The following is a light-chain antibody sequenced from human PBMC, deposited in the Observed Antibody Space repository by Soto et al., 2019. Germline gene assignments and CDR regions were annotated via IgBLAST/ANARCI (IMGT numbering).Light chain of an antibody. CDR1: STDVGGYNY. CDR3: GSYTSTDTPFV. CDR2: EVS. Sequence: QSLLAQPSLLSVSPGQSITISCTGTSTDVGGYNYVSWYQHHPGKGPKLIIYEVSNRPSGVSDRFSGSKSGNKASLIISNLEAEDESDYYCGSYTSTDTPFVFGTGTKVTVL. V-gene: IGLV2-14*01. J-gene: IGLJ1*01.